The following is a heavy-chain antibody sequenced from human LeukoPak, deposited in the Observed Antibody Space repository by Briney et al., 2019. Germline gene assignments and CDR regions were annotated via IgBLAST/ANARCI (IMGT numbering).Heavy chain of an antibody. CDR3: ARCRSVVGGTHDLDY. CDR1: GYRFTTYW. V-gene: IGHV5-51*01. D-gene: IGHD1-26*01. Sequence: GESLKISCKGSGYRFTTYWIGWVRQMPGKGLEWMGIIYPGDSDTRYSPSFQGQVTISADMSISTAYLQWSSLKASDTAMYYCARCRSVVGGTHDLDYWGQGTLVTVSS. CDR2: IYPGDSDT. J-gene: IGHJ4*02.